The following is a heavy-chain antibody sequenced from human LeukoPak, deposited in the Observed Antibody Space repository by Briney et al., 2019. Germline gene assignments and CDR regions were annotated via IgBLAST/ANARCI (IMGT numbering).Heavy chain of an antibody. D-gene: IGHD3-22*01. CDR3: ARVEYISGYSHIY. Sequence: ASVKVSCTASGYTFTSYDINWVRQATGQGLEWMGWMNPNSGNTGYAQKFQGRVTMTRNIFISTAYMELSSLRPEDTAVYYCARVEYISGYSHIYWGQGTLVTVSS. CDR2: MNPNSGNT. V-gene: IGHV1-8*01. J-gene: IGHJ4*02. CDR1: GYTFTSYD.